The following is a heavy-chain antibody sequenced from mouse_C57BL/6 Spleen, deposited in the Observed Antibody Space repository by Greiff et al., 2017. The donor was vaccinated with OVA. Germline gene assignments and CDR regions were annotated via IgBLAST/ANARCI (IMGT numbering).Heavy chain of an antibody. CDR3: ARDYYGSSGDWYFDV. CDR2: ISYDGSN. Sequence: DVQLQESGPGLVKPSQSLSLTCSVTGYSITSGYYWNWIRQFPGNKLEWMGYISYDGSNNYNPSLKNRISITRDTSKNQFFLKLNSVTTEDTATYYCARDYYGSSGDWYFDVWGTGTTVTVSS. J-gene: IGHJ1*03. V-gene: IGHV3-6*01. D-gene: IGHD1-1*01. CDR1: GYSITSGYY.